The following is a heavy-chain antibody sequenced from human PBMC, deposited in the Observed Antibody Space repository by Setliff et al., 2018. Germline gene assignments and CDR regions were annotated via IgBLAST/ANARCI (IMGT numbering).Heavy chain of an antibody. Sequence: GGSLRLSCAASGVTFTSYAMTWVRQAPGKGLEWVSSISGSGASTYYADSVKGRFTISRDNSKNTLYLQVNSLRAEDTAVYYCATNPPKGPSGGYYYDDPYYYYMDVWGKGTTVTVSS. CDR3: ATNPPKGPSGGYYYDDPYYYYMDV. D-gene: IGHD3-22*01. CDR1: GVTFTSYA. J-gene: IGHJ6*03. V-gene: IGHV3-23*01. CDR2: ISGSGAST.